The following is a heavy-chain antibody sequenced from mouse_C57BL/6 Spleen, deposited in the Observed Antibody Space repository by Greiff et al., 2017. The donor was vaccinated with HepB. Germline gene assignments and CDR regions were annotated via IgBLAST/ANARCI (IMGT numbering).Heavy chain of an antibody. CDR1: GYTFTDYY. Sequence: EVQLQQSGPELVKPGASVKISCKASGYTFTDYYMNWVKQSHGKSLEWIGDINPNNGGTSYNQKFKGKATLTVDKSDSTDYMELRSLTSEDSAVYYCARAGGYYFDYWGQGTTLTVSS. CDR2: INPNNGGT. V-gene: IGHV1-26*01. CDR3: ARAGGYYFDY. J-gene: IGHJ2*01.